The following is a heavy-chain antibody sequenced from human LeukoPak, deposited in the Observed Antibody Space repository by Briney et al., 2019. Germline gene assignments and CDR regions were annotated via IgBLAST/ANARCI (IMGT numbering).Heavy chain of an antibody. D-gene: IGHD3-9*01. CDR2: IWYDGTKK. CDR3: ARDLVNYEILTGYSAFDI. J-gene: IGHJ3*02. V-gene: IGHV3-33*01. CDR1: GFTFSTYG. Sequence: GGSLRLSCAASGFTFSTYGIHWVRQAPGKGLEWVAVIWYDGTKKYYADSVKGRFTISRDNSKNTLLLQMNSLTDEDTAVYYCARDLVNYEILTGYSAFDIWGQGTMVTVSS.